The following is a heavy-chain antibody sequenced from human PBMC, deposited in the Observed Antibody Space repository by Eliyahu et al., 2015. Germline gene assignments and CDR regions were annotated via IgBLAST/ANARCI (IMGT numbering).Heavy chain of an antibody. CDR2: IXPIFGKS. Sequence: QVQLVQSGAEVKKPGSSVKVXCKASGGTFSTSAIXXVRQAPGQGLEWMGGIXPIFGKSDYAQKFQGRLTISADDSTSTVYMELRSLRSEDTAMYYCARGPDINNFYYFYWGQGTLVIISS. D-gene: IGHD2/OR15-2a*01. CDR1: GGTFSTSA. J-gene: IGHJ4*01. V-gene: IGHV1-69*01. CDR3: ARGPDINNFYYFY.